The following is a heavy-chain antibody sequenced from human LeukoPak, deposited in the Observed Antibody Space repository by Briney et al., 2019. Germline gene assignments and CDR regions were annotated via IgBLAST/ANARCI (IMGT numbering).Heavy chain of an antibody. J-gene: IGHJ4*02. CDR2: ISISSSTI. D-gene: IGHD1-26*01. CDR1: GFTFSSYS. CDR3: AREGSIVGAYGDY. V-gene: IGHV3-48*04. Sequence: GGSLRLSCAASGFTFSSYSMNWVRQAPGKGREWVSYISISSSTIYYADSVKGRFTISRDNAKNSLYLQMNSLRAEDTAVYYCAREGSIVGAYGDYWGQGTLVTVSS.